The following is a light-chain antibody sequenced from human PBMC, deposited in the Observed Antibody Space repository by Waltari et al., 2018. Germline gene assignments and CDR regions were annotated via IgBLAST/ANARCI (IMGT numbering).Light chain of an antibody. Sequence: EIMMTQSPATLSVSPGERATLPCRASQSVSSNLAWYQQKPGQAPRLLISDTSTRATGIPARFSGSGSGTEFTLTITSLQSEDFAVYYCLQYNNWPRTFGQGTKLEIK. CDR3: LQYNNWPRT. CDR2: DTS. CDR1: QSVSSN. V-gene: IGKV3-15*01. J-gene: IGKJ2*01.